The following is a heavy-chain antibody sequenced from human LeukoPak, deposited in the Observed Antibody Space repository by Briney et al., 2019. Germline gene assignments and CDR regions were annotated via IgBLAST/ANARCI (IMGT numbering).Heavy chain of an antibody. Sequence: GGSLRLSCAASGFTFSSYGMHWVRQAPGKGLEWVAVISYDGSNKYYADSVKGRFTISRDNSKNTLYLQMNSLRAEDTAVYYCARGLDSYADEDYYYGMDVWGQGTTVAVSS. CDR2: ISYDGSNK. CDR1: GFTFSSYG. J-gene: IGHJ6*02. V-gene: IGHV3-30*03. D-gene: IGHD5-18*01. CDR3: ARGLDSYADEDYYYGMDV.